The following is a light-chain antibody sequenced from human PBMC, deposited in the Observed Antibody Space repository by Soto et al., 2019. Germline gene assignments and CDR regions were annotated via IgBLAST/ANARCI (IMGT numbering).Light chain of an antibody. Sequence: DLQMPQPPSTLSASVGDRVTITCRASQSISTWLAWYQQKPGTAPKLLIYHASTLESGVPSRFSGSGSGTEFTLTISSLQPDDFATYYCQQYNSYSFGQGTKVDIK. V-gene: IGKV1-5*01. J-gene: IGKJ1*01. CDR1: QSISTW. CDR3: QQYNSYS. CDR2: HAS.